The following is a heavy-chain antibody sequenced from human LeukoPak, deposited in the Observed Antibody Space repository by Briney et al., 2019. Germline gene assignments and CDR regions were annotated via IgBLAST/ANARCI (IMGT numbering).Heavy chain of an antibody. CDR3: ARGGIAARFAY. Sequence: PGGSLRLSCAASGFTFSSYAMSWVRQAPGKGLEWVSGISGSVGTTYYADSVKGRFTISRDNSKNSLYLQMNSLRVEDTAVYYCARGGIAARFAYWGQGTLVTVSS. CDR2: ISGSVGTT. CDR1: GFTFSSYA. V-gene: IGHV3-23*01. J-gene: IGHJ4*02. D-gene: IGHD6-6*01.